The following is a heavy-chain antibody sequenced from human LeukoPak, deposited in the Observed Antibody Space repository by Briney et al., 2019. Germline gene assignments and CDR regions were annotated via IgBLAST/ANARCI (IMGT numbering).Heavy chain of an antibody. J-gene: IGHJ3*02. D-gene: IGHD7-27*01. CDR3: GTLSWGSEFFDAFDI. CDR1: GFTFTNSA. CDR2: ISGSGVRT. V-gene: IGHV3-23*01. Sequence: PGGSLRLSCAASGFTFTNSAMNWVRQAPGRGLEWVSAISGSGVRTYYADSVRGRFTISRDNSKNTLFLQMDSLRAEDTAVYYCGTLSWGSEFFDAFDISGQGTMVVVSS.